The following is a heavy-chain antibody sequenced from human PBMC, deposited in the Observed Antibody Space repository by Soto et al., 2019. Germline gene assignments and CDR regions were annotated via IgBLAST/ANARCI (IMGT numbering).Heavy chain of an antibody. D-gene: IGHD3-9*01. CDR2: ISGSGGST. V-gene: IGHV3-23*01. CDR1: GFTFSSYA. Sequence: GGSLRLSCAASGFTFSSYAMSWVRQAPGKGLEWVSAISGSGGSTYYADSVKGRFTISRDNSKNTLYLQMNSLRAEDTAVYYCAKVYYDILTGYYTDYNWFDPWGQGTLVTVSS. CDR3: AKVYYDILTGYYTDYNWFDP. J-gene: IGHJ5*02.